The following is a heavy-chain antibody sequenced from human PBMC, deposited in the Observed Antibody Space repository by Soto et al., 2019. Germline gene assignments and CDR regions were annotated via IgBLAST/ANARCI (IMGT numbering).Heavy chain of an antibody. V-gene: IGHV3-23*01. Sequence: GGSLRLSFAVSGFSFRSYAMSWFRQAPGKGLEWVSVISDGGDTSYYADSLKGRFTIFRDNSKNTLHLEMNRLRGEDTAIYYCARGGGPQWLATLFFDSWGRGTLVTVSS. D-gene: IGHD6-19*01. CDR3: ARGGGPQWLATLFFDS. CDR1: GFSFRSYA. CDR2: ISDGGDTS. J-gene: IGHJ4*02.